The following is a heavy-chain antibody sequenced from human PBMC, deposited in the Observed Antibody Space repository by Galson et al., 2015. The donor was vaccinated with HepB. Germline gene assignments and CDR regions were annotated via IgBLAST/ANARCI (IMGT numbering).Heavy chain of an antibody. Sequence: ETLSLTCTVSGGSVNSYYWTWIRQPPGKGLEWIGHIYQFGSTYYNPSLKSRVTISLDTSKNEISLKLNSVTAADTAVYYCARGYCSTTSCYEWFDPWGRGTLVTVSS. J-gene: IGHJ5*02. D-gene: IGHD2-2*01. V-gene: IGHV4-59*02. CDR2: IYQFGST. CDR3: ARGYCSTTSCYEWFDP. CDR1: GGSVNSYY.